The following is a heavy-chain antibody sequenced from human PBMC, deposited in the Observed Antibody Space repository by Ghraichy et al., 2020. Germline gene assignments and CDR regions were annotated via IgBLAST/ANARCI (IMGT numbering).Heavy chain of an antibody. CDR3: ALVGYDSSGDAFDI. CDR1: GFTFSSYW. D-gene: IGHD3-22*01. V-gene: IGHV3-74*01. J-gene: IGHJ3*02. Sequence: LSLTCAASGFTFSSYWMHWVRQAPGKGLVWVSRINSDGSSTSYADSVKGRFTISRDNAKNTLYLQMNSLRAEDTAVYYCALVGYDSSGDAFDIWGQGTMVTVSS. CDR2: INSDGSST.